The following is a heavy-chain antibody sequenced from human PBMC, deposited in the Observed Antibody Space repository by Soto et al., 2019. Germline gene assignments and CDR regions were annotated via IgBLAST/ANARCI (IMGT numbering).Heavy chain of an antibody. CDR3: ARVMTTDYYYGMDV. Sequence: SETLSLTCTVSGGSISSGGYYWSWIRQHPGKGLEWIGYIYYSGSTYYNPSLKSRVTISADTSKNQFSLKLSSVTAADTAVYYCARVMTTDYYYGMDVWGQGTTVTVSS. D-gene: IGHD4-4*01. CDR1: GGSISSGGYY. J-gene: IGHJ6*02. V-gene: IGHV4-31*03. CDR2: IYYSGST.